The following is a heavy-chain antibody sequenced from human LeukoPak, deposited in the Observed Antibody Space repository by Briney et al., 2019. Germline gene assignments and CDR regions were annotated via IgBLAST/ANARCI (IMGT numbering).Heavy chain of an antibody. Sequence: GGSLRLSCAASGFTFSSYEMNWVRQAPGKGLEWVSYISSSGSTIYYADSVKGRFTISRDNAKNSLYLQMNSLRAEDTAVYYCAREKYCSSTSCYASYYYYGMDVWGQGTTVTVSS. J-gene: IGHJ6*02. CDR2: ISSSGSTI. V-gene: IGHV3-48*03. D-gene: IGHD2-2*01. CDR1: GFTFSSYE. CDR3: AREKYCSSTSCYASYYYYGMDV.